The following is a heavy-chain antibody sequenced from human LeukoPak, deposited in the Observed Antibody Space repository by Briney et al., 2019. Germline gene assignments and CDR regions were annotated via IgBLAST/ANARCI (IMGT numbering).Heavy chain of an antibody. J-gene: IGHJ5*02. CDR3: ARSLSGLDSGDR. Sequence: PSETLSLTCTVSGGSISPYYWSWIRQPPGKGLEWIGYIYYSGSTNYNPSLKSRLTISVNTSRNQFSLKLTSVTSADTAVYYCARSLSGLDSGDRWGQGTLVTVSS. CDR2: IYYSGST. CDR1: GGSISPYY. D-gene: IGHD5-12*01. V-gene: IGHV4-59*01.